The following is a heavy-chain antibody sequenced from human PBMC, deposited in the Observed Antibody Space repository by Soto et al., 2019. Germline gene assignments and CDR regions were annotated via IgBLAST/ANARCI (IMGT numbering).Heavy chain of an antibody. D-gene: IGHD4-17*01. J-gene: IGHJ2*01. CDR1: GFTFSDYY. Sequence: GGSLRLSGAASGFTFSDYYISWIRQAPWKGLEWVSYISSSGITIYYADSVKGRFTISRDNAKNSLYLQMNSLRAEDTAVYYCARWVDYGGNPEDWYFDLLGRGTLVAVSS. CDR3: ARWVDYGGNPEDWYFDL. CDR2: ISSSGITI. V-gene: IGHV3-11*01.